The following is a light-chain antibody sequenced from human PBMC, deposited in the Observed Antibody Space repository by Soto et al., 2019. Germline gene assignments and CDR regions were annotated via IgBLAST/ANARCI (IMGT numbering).Light chain of an antibody. CDR3: QQDDNGPEIT. CDR2: GAS. V-gene: IGKV3D-7*01. Sequence: IVLTPSPATLSLSPWARIPLSCRSSQSVSSSYLTWYQQKPGQAPRLLIYGASTRATSIPARFSGSGSGTDFTLTISSLQPEDFAVYYCQQDDNGPEITFGQGTRLEIK. J-gene: IGKJ5*01. CDR1: QSVSSSY.